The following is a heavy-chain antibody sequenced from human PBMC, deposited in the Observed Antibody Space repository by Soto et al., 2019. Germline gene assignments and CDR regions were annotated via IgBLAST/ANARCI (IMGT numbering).Heavy chain of an antibody. CDR3: ARVGYYDFWSGYYYYGMDV. J-gene: IGHJ6*02. CDR1: GFTFSSYW. D-gene: IGHD3-3*01. Sequence: EVQLVESGGGLVQPGGSLRLSCAASGFTFSSYWMSWVRQAPGKGLEWVANIKQDGSEKYYVDSVKGRFIISRDNAKNSLYLQMNSLRAEDTAVYYCARVGYYDFWSGYYYYGMDVWGQGTTVTVSS. CDR2: IKQDGSEK. V-gene: IGHV3-7*05.